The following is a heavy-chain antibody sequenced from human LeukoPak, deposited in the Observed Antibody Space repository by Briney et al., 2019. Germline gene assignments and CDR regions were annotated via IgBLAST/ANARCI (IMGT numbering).Heavy chain of an antibody. J-gene: IGHJ4*02. V-gene: IGHV3-23*01. CDR1: AFTFNNAW. CDR2: ISSSGENI. Sequence: PGGSLRLSCVASAFTFNNAWMNWVRQAPGKGLEWVSAISSSGENIYSADSVKGRFTISRDNAKSTLYLHTNSLRAEDTAMYYCVYYDSSGFYYGRLRYWGQGTLVIVSS. CDR3: VYYDSSGFYYGRLRY. D-gene: IGHD3-22*01.